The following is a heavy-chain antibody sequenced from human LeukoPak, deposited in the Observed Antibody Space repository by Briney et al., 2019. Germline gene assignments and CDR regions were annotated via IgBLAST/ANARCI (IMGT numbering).Heavy chain of an antibody. CDR1: GYTFTSYG. CDR3: ARGGGGLSDSSGPVDY. J-gene: IGHJ4*02. D-gene: IGHD3-22*01. Sequence: GASVKVSCKASGYTFTSYGVSWVRQAPGQGLEWMGWISAYNGNTNYAQKLQGRVTMTTDTSTSTAYMELRSLRSDDTAVYYCARGGGGLSDSSGPVDYWGQGTLVTVSS. CDR2: ISAYNGNT. V-gene: IGHV1-18*01.